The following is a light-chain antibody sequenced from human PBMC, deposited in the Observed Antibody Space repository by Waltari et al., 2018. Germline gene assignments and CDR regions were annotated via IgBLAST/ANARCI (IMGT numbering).Light chain of an antibody. CDR2: DNS. V-gene: IGLV3-21*02. CDR1: NIEAKS. CDR3: QVLDSSRDHLV. Sequence: SFVLTQPPSVSVAPGQTAKITCEENNIEAKSANRYQQKAGQAPVLVVFDNSDRPSGIPERFSGSNFGNTATLTIIRVAAGDEADYYCQVLDSSRDHLVFGGGTRLTVL. J-gene: IGLJ2*01.